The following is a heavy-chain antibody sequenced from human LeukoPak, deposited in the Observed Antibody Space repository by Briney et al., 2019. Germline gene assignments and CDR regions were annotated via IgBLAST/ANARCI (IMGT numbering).Heavy chain of an antibody. D-gene: IGHD6-19*01. Sequence: GASVKVSCKASEYTFTSYAMHWVRQAPGQRLEWMGWINAGNGNTKYSQKFQGRVTITRDTSASTAYMELSSLRSEDTAVYYCARGGKAKQWLAIDYWGQGTLVTVSS. V-gene: IGHV1-3*01. CDR1: EYTFTSYA. J-gene: IGHJ4*02. CDR3: ARGGKAKQWLAIDY. CDR2: INAGNGNT.